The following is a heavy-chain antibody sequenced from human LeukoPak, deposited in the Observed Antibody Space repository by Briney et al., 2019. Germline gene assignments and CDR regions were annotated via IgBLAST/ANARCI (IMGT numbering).Heavy chain of an antibody. CDR3: ARCRRTYCYYYLRV. Sequence: ASVKVSCKASGGTFSSYAISWVRQVPGQGLEWMGGIIPIFGTANYAQKFQGRVTITTDESTSTAYMELSGLSSEDPAVYYCARCRRTYCYYYLRVWGKGTTVTVSS. J-gene: IGHJ6*03. V-gene: IGHV1-69*05. CDR2: IIPIFGTA. CDR1: GGTFSSYA.